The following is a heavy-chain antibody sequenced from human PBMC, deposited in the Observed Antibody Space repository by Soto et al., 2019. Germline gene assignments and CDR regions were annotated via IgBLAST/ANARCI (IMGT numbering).Heavy chain of an antibody. CDR1: GVTFSDHF. Sequence: GGSLRLSCVASGVTFSDHFMDWLRQAPGKGLEWVGRARNKVNGYTTASAASVRGRFTISRDDSKNSLYLQMNSLKTEDTAVYFCARLMGTSFDLWGQGTLVTVPS. V-gene: IGHV3-72*01. J-gene: IGHJ4*02. CDR2: ARNKVNGYTT. CDR3: ARLMGTSFDL. D-gene: IGHD2-8*01.